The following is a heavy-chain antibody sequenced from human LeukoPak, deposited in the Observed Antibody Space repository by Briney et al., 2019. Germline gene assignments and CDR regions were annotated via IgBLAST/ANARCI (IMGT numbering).Heavy chain of an antibody. Sequence: PSETLSLTCTVSGGSISSYYWSWIRQPPGKGLEWIGYIYYSGSTNYNPSLKSRVTISVDTSKNRFSLKLSSVTAADTAVYYCARPHLYYDFWSGPSNDAFDIWGQGTMVTVSS. D-gene: IGHD3-3*01. J-gene: IGHJ3*02. CDR1: GGSISSYY. CDR2: IYYSGST. V-gene: IGHV4-59*01. CDR3: ARPHLYYDFWSGPSNDAFDI.